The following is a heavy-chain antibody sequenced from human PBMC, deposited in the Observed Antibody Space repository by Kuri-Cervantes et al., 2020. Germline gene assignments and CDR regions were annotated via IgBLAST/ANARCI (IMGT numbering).Heavy chain of an antibody. CDR3: ARSGQGPSGAFDI. CDR1: GGAFSSYA. CDR2: IITIFGTA. J-gene: IGHJ3*02. V-gene: IGHV1-69*13. D-gene: IGHD6-25*01. Sequence: SVKVSCKASGGAFSSYAISWVRQAPGQGLEWMGGIITIFGTANYAQKFQGRVTITADESTSTAYMELSSLRSEDTAVYYCARSGQGPSGAFDIWGQGTMVTVSS.